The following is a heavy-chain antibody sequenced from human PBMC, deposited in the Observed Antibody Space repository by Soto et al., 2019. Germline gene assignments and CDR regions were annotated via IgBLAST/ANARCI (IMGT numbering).Heavy chain of an antibody. CDR2: INHSGST. J-gene: IGHJ4*02. V-gene: IGHV4-34*01. Sequence: NLSGTLSLTCAAYGWSFSVYVWTWTRQPPGKGMEWIGEINHSGSTDYNTSLKSRVTISVDTSKNQFSLKLSSVTAAATAVYYCARCDWYEYIWGSYRHSYYFDYWGQGTLVTVSS. D-gene: IGHD3-16*02. CDR1: GWSFSVYV. CDR3: ARCDWYEYIWGSYRHSYYFDY.